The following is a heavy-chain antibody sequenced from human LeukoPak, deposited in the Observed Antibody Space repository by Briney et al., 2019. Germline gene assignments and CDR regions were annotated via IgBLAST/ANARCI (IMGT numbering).Heavy chain of an antibody. J-gene: IGHJ4*02. D-gene: IGHD2-15*01. CDR1: ASGFTVYY. CDR3: ARSYCSGGSCSLGAFDY. V-gene: IGHV1-2*02. Sequence: GASVTVSFTCSASGFTVYYIFWVRQAPGQGQEWMGWINPNSGGTNYALKFQGRVTMTSDTNISTAFMELSRLRSADTAVYDSARSYCSGGSCSLGAFDYWGQGTLVTVSS. CDR2: INPNSGGT.